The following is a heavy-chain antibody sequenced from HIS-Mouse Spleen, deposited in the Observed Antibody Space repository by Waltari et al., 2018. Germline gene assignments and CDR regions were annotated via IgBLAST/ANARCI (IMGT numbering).Heavy chain of an antibody. CDR2: IYYSGRT. D-gene: IGHD6-13*01. Sequence: QLQLQESGPGLVKPSETLSLTCTVSGGSISSSSYYWGWIRQPPGKGLEWVGSIYYSGRTYYNPSLTSRVTISVETSKNQFSLKLSSVTAADTAVYYCAREIPYSSSWYDWYFDLWGRGTLVTVSS. V-gene: IGHV4-39*07. J-gene: IGHJ2*01. CDR1: GGSISSSSYY. CDR3: AREIPYSSSWYDWYFDL.